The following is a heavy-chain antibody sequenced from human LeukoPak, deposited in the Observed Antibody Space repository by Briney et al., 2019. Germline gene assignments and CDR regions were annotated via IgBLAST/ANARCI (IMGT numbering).Heavy chain of an antibody. V-gene: IGHV1-18*01. CDR3: ARDSLYGDYEDY. J-gene: IGHJ4*02. CDR2: ISAYNGNT. Sequence: ASVKVSCKASGGTFSSYAISWVRQAPGQGLEWMGWISAYNGNTNYAQKPQGRVTMTTDTSTSTAYMELRSLRSDDTAVYYCARDSLYGDYEDYWGQGTLVTVSS. CDR1: GGTFSSYA. D-gene: IGHD4-17*01.